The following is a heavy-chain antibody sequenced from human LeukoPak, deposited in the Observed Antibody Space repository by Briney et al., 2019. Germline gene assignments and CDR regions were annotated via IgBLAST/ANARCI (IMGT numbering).Heavy chain of an antibody. CDR1: GFTFSSYE. V-gene: IGHV3-48*03. Sequence: GGSLRLSCAASGFTFSSYEMNWVRKAPGKGLEWVSYISSSGSTIYYADSVKGRFTISRDNAKNSLYLQMNSLRAEDTAVYYCARQLWLRGGYNWFDPWGQGTLVTVSS. CDR2: ISSSGSTI. J-gene: IGHJ5*02. D-gene: IGHD5-18*01. CDR3: ARQLWLRGGYNWFDP.